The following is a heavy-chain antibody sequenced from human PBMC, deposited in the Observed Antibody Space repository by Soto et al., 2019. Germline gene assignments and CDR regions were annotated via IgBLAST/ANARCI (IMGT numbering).Heavy chain of an antibody. CDR3: ARDRSSSGYSYGYYFDY. J-gene: IGHJ4*02. V-gene: IGHV3-21*01. CDR1: GFTFSSYS. Sequence: GSLRLSCAASGFTFSSYSMNWVRQAPGKGLEWVSSISSSSSYIYYADSVKGRFTISRDNAKNSLYLQMNSLRAEDTAVYYCARDRSSSGYSYGYYFDYWGQGTLVTVSS. CDR2: ISSSSSYI. D-gene: IGHD5-18*01.